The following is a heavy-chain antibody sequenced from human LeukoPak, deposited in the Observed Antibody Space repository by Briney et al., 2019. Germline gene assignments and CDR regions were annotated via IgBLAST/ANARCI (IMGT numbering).Heavy chain of an antibody. CDR3: AGRYSSGWYRGGWFDP. J-gene: IGHJ5*02. CDR1: GGSISSSNW. D-gene: IGHD6-19*01. V-gene: IGHV4-4*02. CDR2: IYHSGST. Sequence: SETLSLTCAVSGGSISSSNWWSWVRQPPGKGLEWIGEIYHSGSTNYNPSLKSRVTISVDKSKNQFSLKLSSVTAGDTAVYYCAGRYSSGWYRGGWFDPRGQGTLVTVSS.